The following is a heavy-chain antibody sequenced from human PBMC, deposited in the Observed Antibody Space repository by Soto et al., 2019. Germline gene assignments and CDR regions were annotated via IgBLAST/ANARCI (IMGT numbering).Heavy chain of an antibody. J-gene: IGHJ4*02. CDR2: INPSGGST. D-gene: IGHD2-2*01. CDR3: ARSVYCSSTSCQKSYYYLDY. V-gene: IGHV1-46*01. CDR1: GYTFTSYY. Sequence: GASVKVSCKASGYTFTSYYMHWVRQAPGQGLEWMGIINPSGGSTSYAQKFQGRVTMTRDTSTSTVYMELSSLRSEDTAVYYCARSVYCSSTSCQKSYYYLDYWGQGTMVTVSS.